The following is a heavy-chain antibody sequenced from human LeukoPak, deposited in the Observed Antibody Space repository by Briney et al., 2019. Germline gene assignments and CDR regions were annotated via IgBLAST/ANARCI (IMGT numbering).Heavy chain of an antibody. D-gene: IGHD3-3*01. J-gene: IGHJ6*02. CDR1: GFTFSSYG. Sequence: GGSLRLSCAASGFTFSSYGMHWVRQAPGKGLGWGAVISYDGSNKYYADSVKGRFTISRDNSKNTLYLQMNSLRAEDTAVYYCAKDGAPYYDFWSGSVYYYYGMDVWGQGTTVTVSS. CDR2: ISYDGSNK. CDR3: AKDGAPYYDFWSGSVYYYYGMDV. V-gene: IGHV3-30*18.